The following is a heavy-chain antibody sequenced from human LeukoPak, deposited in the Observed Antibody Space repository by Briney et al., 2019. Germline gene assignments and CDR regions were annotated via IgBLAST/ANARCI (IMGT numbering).Heavy chain of an antibody. CDR3: ARMGNPATVTADY. CDR2: IYNSGST. Sequence: SETLSLTCTVSGGSISSTSYYWSWIRQPPGKGLEWIGNIYNSGSTYYNPSLKSRVTIAVDTSKNQFSLRLISVTAADTAVYYCARMGNPATVTADYWGQGTLVTVSS. D-gene: IGHD4-17*01. CDR1: GGSISSTSYY. V-gene: IGHV4-39*07. J-gene: IGHJ4*02.